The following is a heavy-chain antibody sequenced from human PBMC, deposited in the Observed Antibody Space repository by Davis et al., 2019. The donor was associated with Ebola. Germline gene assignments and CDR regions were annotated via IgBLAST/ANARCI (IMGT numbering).Heavy chain of an antibody. CDR2: ISYDGSNK. CDR3: ARGPHRVVVPAAIIWYFDL. D-gene: IGHD2-2*01. CDR1: GFTFSSYA. J-gene: IGHJ2*01. V-gene: IGHV3-30-3*01. Sequence: PGGSLRLSCAASGFTFSSYAMHWVRQAPGKGLEWVAVISYDGSNKYYADSVKGRFTISRDNSKNTLYLQMNSLRAEDTAVYYCARGPHRVVVPAAIIWYFDLWGRGTLVTVSS.